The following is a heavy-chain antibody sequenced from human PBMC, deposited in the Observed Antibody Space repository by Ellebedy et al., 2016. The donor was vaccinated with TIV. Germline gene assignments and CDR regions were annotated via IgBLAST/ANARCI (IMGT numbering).Heavy chain of an antibody. Sequence: SGPTLVKPTQTLTLTCTFSGFSLSTSGMCVSWIRQPPGKALEWLARIDWDDDKYYSTSLKSRLTITKDTSKNQVVLTMTNMDPVDTATYFCAHKSINREVDYWGQGILVTVSS. V-gene: IGHV2-70*12. J-gene: IGHJ4*02. CDR3: AHKSINREVDY. CDR1: GFSLSTSGMC. CDR2: IDWDDDK. D-gene: IGHD5-12*01.